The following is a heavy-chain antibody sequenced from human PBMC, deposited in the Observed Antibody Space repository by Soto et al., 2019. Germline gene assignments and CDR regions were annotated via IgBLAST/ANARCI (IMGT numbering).Heavy chain of an antibody. CDR1: GGSISSYY. CDR2: IYYSGST. D-gene: IGHD2-8*01. V-gene: IGHV4-59*12. CDR3: ARDHGYCTNGVCYTPTYFDY. J-gene: IGHJ4*02. Sequence: SETLSLTCTVSGGSISSYYWSWIRQPPGKGLEWIGYIYYSGSTNYNPSLKSRVTISVDTSKNQFSLKLSSVTAADTAVYYCARDHGYCTNGVCYTPTYFDYWGQGTLVTVSS.